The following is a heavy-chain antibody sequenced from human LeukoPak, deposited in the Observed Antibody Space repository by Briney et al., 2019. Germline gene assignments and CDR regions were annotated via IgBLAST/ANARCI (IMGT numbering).Heavy chain of an antibody. CDR1: GFTSSSYE. Sequence: QPGGSLRLSCAASGFTSSSYEMNWVRQAPGKGLEWVSYISSSGSTIYYADSVKGRFTISRDNAKNSLYMQMNSLRAEDTAVYYCARGYTYFDYWGQGTLVTVSS. CDR3: ARGYTYFDY. J-gene: IGHJ4*02. CDR2: ISSSGSTI. V-gene: IGHV3-48*03. D-gene: IGHD5-12*01.